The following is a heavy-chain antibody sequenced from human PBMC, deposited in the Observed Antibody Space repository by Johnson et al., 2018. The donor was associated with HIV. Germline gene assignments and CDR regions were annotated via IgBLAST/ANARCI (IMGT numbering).Heavy chain of an antibody. CDR3: GSLGDGHQKGAFEI. V-gene: IGHV3-30*03. J-gene: IGHJ3*02. Sequence: QVQLVESGGGVVQPGRSLRLSCAGTGFTFSNYVLHWVRQAPGKGLEWVAFILYDGSKQFYVDSVKGRFTISRDNAKRSLFLQMNSLRVEDTAVYFCGSLGDGHQKGAFEIWGHGTMVTVSS. CDR2: ILYDGSKQ. CDR1: GFTFSNYV. D-gene: IGHD3-16*01.